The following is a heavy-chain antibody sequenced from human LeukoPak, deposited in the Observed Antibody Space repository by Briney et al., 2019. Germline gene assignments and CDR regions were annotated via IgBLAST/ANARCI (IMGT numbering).Heavy chain of an antibody. D-gene: IGHD2-8*01. CDR2: ISAQHGQA. V-gene: IGHV1-18*01. CDR3: AGSLGYCTSNVCYLKY. Sequence: ASVKVSCKASGYTFTRYAMNWVRQAPGQGLEWMGWISAQHGQAEYAPNSQDRVTMTTDTYTNTAYMELRSLRSDDTAVYYCAGSLGYCTSNVCYLKYWGQGTLVTVSS. J-gene: IGHJ4*02. CDR1: GYTFTRYA.